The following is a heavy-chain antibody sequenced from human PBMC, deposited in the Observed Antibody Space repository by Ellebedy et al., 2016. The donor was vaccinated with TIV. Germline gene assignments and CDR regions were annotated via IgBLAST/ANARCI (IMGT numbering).Heavy chain of an antibody. CDR3: AKEGDGSSWSSFDY. CDR1: GFTLSSYA. Sequence: GESLKISXAASGFTLSSYAMHWVRQAPGKGLEWVAVMSIDGSRKHYAESVEGRFTISRDSSKNTLYLQMSSLRPEDTAVYYCAKEGDGSSWSSFDYWGQGTQVTVS. V-gene: IGHV3-30*18. D-gene: IGHD6-13*01. J-gene: IGHJ4*02. CDR2: MSIDGSRK.